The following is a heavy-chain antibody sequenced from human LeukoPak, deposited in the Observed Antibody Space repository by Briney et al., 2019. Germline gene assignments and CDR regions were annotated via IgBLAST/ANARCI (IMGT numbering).Heavy chain of an antibody. D-gene: IGHD1-26*01. V-gene: IGHV3-53*01. CDR3: AREWGGRGDFDI. Sequence: GGSLRLSCAASGFTFSTYRMHWVRQAPGKGLVWVSVIYSGGSTYYADSVKGRFTISRDNSKNTLYLQMNSLRAEDTAVYYCAREWGGRGDFDIWGQGTMVTVSP. CDR2: IYSGGST. CDR1: GFTFSTYR. J-gene: IGHJ3*02.